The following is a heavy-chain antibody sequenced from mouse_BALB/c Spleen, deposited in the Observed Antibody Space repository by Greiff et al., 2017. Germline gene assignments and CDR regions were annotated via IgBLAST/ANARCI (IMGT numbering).Heavy chain of an antibody. V-gene: IGHV14-4*02. D-gene: IGHD3-3*01. Sequence: VQLQQSGAELVRPGASVKLSCTASGFKFKDYYMHWVKQRPGKGLEWIGWIYPENGDTEYAPKFQGKATMTVDTSSNTAYLQLSSLTSEDTAVYYCDANNGHREFDYWGQGTTLTVSA. CDR1: GFKFKDYY. CDR2: IYPENGDT. J-gene: IGHJ2*01. CDR3: DANNGHREFDY.